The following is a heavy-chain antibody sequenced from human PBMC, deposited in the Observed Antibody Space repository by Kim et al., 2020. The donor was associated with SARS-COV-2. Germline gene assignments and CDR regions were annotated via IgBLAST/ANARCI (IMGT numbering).Heavy chain of an antibody. J-gene: IGHJ4*02. D-gene: IGHD3-10*01. V-gene: IGHV3-33*01. CDR1: GFTFSSYG. CDR2: IWYDGNNK. CDR3: ARTYGSGSYPPDY. Sequence: GGSLRLSCAASGFTFSSYGMHWVRQAPGKGLEWVAVIWYDGNNKSYEDSVKGRFTISRDNSKNTLYLQMNSLRAEDTAVYYCARTYGSGSYPPDYWGQGTLVTVSS.